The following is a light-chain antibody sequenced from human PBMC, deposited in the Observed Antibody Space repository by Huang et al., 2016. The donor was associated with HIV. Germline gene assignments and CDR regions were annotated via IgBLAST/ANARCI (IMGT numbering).Light chain of an antibody. CDR2: GAF. CDR3: QQYYDWPPLT. Sequence: EIVMTQSPATLSVSPGERVTLSCRASQSITNSVAWYQQKPGQAPRLLIFGAFTRAADVPASFSGSGSGTDFTLTISSLQSEDSAVYYCQQYYDWPPLTFGGGTTVEI. V-gene: IGKV3-15*01. J-gene: IGKJ4*01. CDR1: QSITNS.